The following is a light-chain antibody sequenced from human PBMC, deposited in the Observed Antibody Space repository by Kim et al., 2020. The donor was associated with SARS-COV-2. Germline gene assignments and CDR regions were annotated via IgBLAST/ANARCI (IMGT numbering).Light chain of an antibody. J-gene: IGLJ2*01. CDR1: GIGSKN. Sequence: APGTTARITCGGSGIGSKNADSYPQKPGQAPVVVINYDSDRPSGIPERFSGSNAGNTATLTFSRVEVGDEADYYCQIWNSSSHHPVFGGGTQLTVL. V-gene: IGLV3-21*04. CDR2: YDS. CDR3: QIWNSSSHHPV.